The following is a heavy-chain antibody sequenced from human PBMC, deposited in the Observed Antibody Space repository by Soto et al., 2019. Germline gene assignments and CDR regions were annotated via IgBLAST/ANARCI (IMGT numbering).Heavy chain of an antibody. V-gene: IGHV3-30-3*01. CDR1: GFTFSSYA. CDR2: ISYDGSNK. CDR3: AREGYCSGGSCYSGYYYYGMDV. J-gene: IGHJ6*02. D-gene: IGHD2-15*01. Sequence: QVQLVESGGGVVQPGRSLRLSCAASGFTFSSYAMHWVRQAPGKGLEWVAVISYDGSNKYYADSVKGRFTTSRANSKNTLDLQMNSLRAEDTAVYYCAREGYCSGGSCYSGYYYYGMDVWGQGTTVTVSS.